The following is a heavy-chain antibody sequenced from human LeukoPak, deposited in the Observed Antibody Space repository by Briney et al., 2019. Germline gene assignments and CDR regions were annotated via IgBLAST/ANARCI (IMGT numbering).Heavy chain of an antibody. CDR1: GGTFSSYA. Sequence: SVKVSCKASGGTFSSYAISWVRQAPGQGLEWMGGIIPIFGTANYAQKFQGRVTITADKSTSTAYMELSSLRSEDTAVYYCAREGSSSSRYYYYYYMDVWGKGTTVTVSS. D-gene: IGHD6-6*01. J-gene: IGHJ6*03. V-gene: IGHV1-69*06. CDR2: IIPIFGTA. CDR3: AREGSSSSRYYYYYYMDV.